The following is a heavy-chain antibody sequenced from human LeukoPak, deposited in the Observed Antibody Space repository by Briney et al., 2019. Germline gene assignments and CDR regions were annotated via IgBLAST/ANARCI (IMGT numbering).Heavy chain of an antibody. CDR1: GGSISSYY. V-gene: IGHV4-59*08. J-gene: IGHJ3*02. CDR3: ARRSRVPAAIRDAFDI. Sequence: PSETLSLTCTVSGGSISSYYWSWIRQPPGKGLEWIGYIDYSGSTNYNSPLKSRVTISVDTSKNQFSLKLSSVTAADTAVYYCARRSRVPAAIRDAFDIWGQGTMVTVSS. D-gene: IGHD2-2*02. CDR2: IDYSGST.